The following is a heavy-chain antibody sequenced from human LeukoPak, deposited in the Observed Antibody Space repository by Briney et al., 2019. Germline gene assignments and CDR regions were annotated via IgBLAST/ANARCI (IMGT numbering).Heavy chain of an antibody. D-gene: IGHD3-22*01. Sequence: TGGSLRLSCAASGFTFSSYAMPWVRQAPGKGLEWVAVISYDGSNKYYADSVKGRFTISRDNSKNTLYLQMNSLRAEDTAVYYCARDTEGGYYDSSGSLWWGQGTLVTVSS. CDR2: ISYDGSNK. CDR3: ARDTEGGYYDSSGSLW. J-gene: IGHJ4*02. V-gene: IGHV3-30-3*01. CDR1: GFTFSSYA.